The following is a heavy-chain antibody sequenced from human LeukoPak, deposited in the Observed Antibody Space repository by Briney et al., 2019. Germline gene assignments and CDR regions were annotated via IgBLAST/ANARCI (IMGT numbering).Heavy chain of an antibody. J-gene: IGHJ5*02. CDR2: INPNSGGT. CDR1: GYTFTGYY. V-gene: IGHV1-2*02. Sequence: ASVKVSCKASGYTFTGYYMYWVRQAPGQGLEWMGWINPNSGGTNYAQKFQGRVTMTRDTSISTAYMELSRLRSDDTAVYYCAREAGPRAWFDPWGQGTLVTVSS. D-gene: IGHD5-24*01. CDR3: AREAGPRAWFDP.